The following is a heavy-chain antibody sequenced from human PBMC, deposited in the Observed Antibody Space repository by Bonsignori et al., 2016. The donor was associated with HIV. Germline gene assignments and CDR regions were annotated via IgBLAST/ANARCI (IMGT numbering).Heavy chain of an antibody. CDR2: IKQDGSEK. Sequence: WIRQPPGKGLEWVANIKQDGSEKYYVDSVRGRFTISRDNAKNSLYLQMHSLRVEDTAVYYCARPVLSAAAGNWGQGTLVTVSS. J-gene: IGHJ4*02. V-gene: IGHV3-7*01. CDR3: ARPVLSAAAGN. D-gene: IGHD6-13*01.